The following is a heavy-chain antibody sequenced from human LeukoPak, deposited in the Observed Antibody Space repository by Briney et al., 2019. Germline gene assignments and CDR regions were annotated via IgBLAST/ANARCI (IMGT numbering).Heavy chain of an antibody. V-gene: IGHV3-73*01. J-gene: IGHJ6*03. CDR2: IRSKANNYAT. CDR3: TRLGSCGGDCDSDYYYFMDV. Sequence: GGSLRLSCAASGFTFGGSAIYWVRQASGKGLEWVGRIRSKANNYATTYAASVKGRFTISRDDSKNTAYLQMNSLKTEDTAIYYCTRLGSCGGDCDSDYYYFMDVWGKGTTVTVSS. D-gene: IGHD2-21*02. CDR1: GFTFGGSA.